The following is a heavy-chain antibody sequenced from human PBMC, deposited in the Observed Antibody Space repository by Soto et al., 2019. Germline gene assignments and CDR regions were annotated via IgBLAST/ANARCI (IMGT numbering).Heavy chain of an antibody. CDR1: GGTFSSYA. D-gene: IGHD2-15*01. CDR3: ARDYCTGVSCPHDY. CDR2: IIPIVGTA. V-gene: IGHV1-69*06. Sequence: QVQLVQSGAEVKKPGSSVKVSCNASGGTFSSYAISWVRQAPGPGLEWMGGIIPIVGTANYAQKFQGRVTITADKSTSTAYMELSSLRSEDTAMYYCARDYCTGVSCPHDYCGQGTLVTVTS. J-gene: IGHJ4*02.